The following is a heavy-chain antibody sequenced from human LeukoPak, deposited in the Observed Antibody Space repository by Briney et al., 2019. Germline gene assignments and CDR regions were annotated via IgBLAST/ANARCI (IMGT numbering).Heavy chain of an antibody. D-gene: IGHD5-18*01. CDR3: ARVDARYSYGPLFDY. V-gene: IGHV4-39*07. CDR2: IYYSGST. Sequence: SETLSLTCTVSGGFISSSSYYWGWVRQPPGKGLEWIGRIYYSGSTYYNPSLKSRVTISVDTSKNQFSLKLSSVTAADTAVYYCARVDARYSYGPLFDYWGQGTLVTVSS. CDR1: GGFISSSSYY. J-gene: IGHJ4*02.